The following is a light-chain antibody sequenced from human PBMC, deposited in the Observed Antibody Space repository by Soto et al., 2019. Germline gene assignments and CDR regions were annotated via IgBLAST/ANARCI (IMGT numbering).Light chain of an antibody. V-gene: IGLV2-11*01. CDR2: DVN. J-gene: IGLJ1*01. CDR3: CSYAGSKLYV. CDR1: SSDFGGFNY. Sequence: QSALTQPRSVSGSPGQSASISCTGTSSDFGGFNYVSWYQQHPGKDPQLIIYDVNKRPSGVPDRFSGSKSGNTASLTISGLRTEGEADYFCCSYAGSKLYVFGSGTKLTVL.